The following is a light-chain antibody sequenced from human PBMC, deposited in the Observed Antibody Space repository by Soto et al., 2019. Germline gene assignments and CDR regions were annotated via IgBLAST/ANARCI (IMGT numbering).Light chain of an antibody. J-gene: IGKJ2*01. V-gene: IGKV3-11*01. CDR1: QSVSSY. CDR3: QQRSNWPPYT. Sequence: EIVLTQSPATLSLSPGERATLSCRASQSVSSYLAGYQQKPGQAPRLLIYDASNRATGIPARFSGSGSWTDFTLTISSREPEDFAVYYCQQRSNWPPYTFGQGTKLDIK. CDR2: DAS.